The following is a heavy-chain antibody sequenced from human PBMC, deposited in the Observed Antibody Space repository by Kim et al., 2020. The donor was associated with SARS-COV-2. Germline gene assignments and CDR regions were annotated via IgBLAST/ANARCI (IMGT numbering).Heavy chain of an antibody. D-gene: IGHD3-16*01. CDR1: GGTFSSYA. V-gene: IGHV1-69*13. CDR3: ARSAFEGSTNWFDP. CDR2: IIPIFGTA. J-gene: IGHJ5*02. Sequence: SVKVSCKASGGTFSSYAISWVRQAPGQGLEWMGGIIPIFGTANYAQKFQGRVTITADESTSTAYMELSSLRSEDTAVYYCARSAFEGSTNWFDPWGQGTLVTVSS.